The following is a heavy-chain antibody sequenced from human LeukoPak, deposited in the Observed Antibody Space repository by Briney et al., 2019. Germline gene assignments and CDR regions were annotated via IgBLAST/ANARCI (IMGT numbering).Heavy chain of an antibody. D-gene: IGHD6-13*01. CDR2: ITTSGGTT. V-gene: IGHV3-23*01. CDR3: AKDGNHSSWYKHVDY. Sequence: GGSLRLSCAASGFTFSRYAMSWVRQAPGKGLEWVSAITTSGGTTYYADSVKGRFTISRDNSEHTLFLQMNSLRAEDTAIYYCAKDGNHSSWYKHVDYWGQGTLVAVSS. CDR1: GFTFSRYA. J-gene: IGHJ4*02.